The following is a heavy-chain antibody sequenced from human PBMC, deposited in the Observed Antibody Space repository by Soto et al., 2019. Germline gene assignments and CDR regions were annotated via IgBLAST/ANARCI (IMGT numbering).Heavy chain of an antibody. Sequence: GGSLRLSCAASGFTFSSYGMHWVRQAPGKGLEWVAVISYDGSNKYYADSVKGRFTISRDNSKNTLYLQMNSLRAEDTAVYYCAKDGIGYCSSTSCYWYFEYWGQGTLVTVSS. J-gene: IGHJ4*02. D-gene: IGHD2-2*01. CDR1: GFTFSSYG. V-gene: IGHV3-30*18. CDR3: AKDGIGYCSSTSCYWYFEY. CDR2: ISYDGSNK.